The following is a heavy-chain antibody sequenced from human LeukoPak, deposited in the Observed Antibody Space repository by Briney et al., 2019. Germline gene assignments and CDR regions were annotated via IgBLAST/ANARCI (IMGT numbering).Heavy chain of an antibody. CDR3: AKDDESGSSGWYYFDY. D-gene: IGHD6-19*01. J-gene: IGHJ4*02. CDR2: ISYDGSNK. CDR1: GFTFSSCG. V-gene: IGHV3-30*18. Sequence: PGGSLRLSCAASGFTFSSCGMHWVRQAPGKGLEWVAVISYDGSNKYYADSVKGRFTISRDNSKNTLYLQMNSLRAEDTAVYYCAKDDESGSSGWYYFDYWGQGTLVTVSS.